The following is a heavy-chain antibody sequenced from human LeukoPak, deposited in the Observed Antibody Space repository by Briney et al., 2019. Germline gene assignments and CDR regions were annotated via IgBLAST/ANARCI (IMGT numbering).Heavy chain of an antibody. CDR3: ARVRGIAAAGTASE. CDR1: GGSISSYY. J-gene: IGHJ4*02. V-gene: IGHV4-59*12. CDR2: IYYSGST. D-gene: IGHD6-13*01. Sequence: SETLSLTCTVSGGSISSYYWSWIRQPPGKGLEWIGSIYYSGSTYYNPSLKSRVTISVDTSKNQFSLKLSSVTAADTAVYYCARVRGIAAAGTASEWGQGTLVTVSS.